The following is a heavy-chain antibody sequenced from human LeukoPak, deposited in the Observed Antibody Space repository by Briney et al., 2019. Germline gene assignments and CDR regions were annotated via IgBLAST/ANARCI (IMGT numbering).Heavy chain of an antibody. J-gene: IGHJ4*02. V-gene: IGHV4-59*08. CDR2: ISYSGST. CDR1: GGSIRSYY. CDR3: ARHDGIAAAGTGSLDY. D-gene: IGHD6-13*01. Sequence: SETLPLTCTVSGGSIRSYYWSWIRQPPGKRLEWIGYISYSGSTNFNPSLKSRVTISVDTSKNQFSLKLSSVTAADTAVYYCARHDGIAAAGTGSLDYWGQGTLVTVSS.